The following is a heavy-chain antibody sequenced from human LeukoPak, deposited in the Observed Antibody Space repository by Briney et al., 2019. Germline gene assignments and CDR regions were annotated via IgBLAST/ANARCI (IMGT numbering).Heavy chain of an antibody. D-gene: IGHD6-19*01. V-gene: IGHV3-23*01. CDR2: ISDNGAYT. CDR3: AKSRGIYDNSGWRTFDY. Sequence: SGGSLRLSCAASGFTFSSYAMSWVRQAPGKGLEWVSAISDNGAYTYYADSVKGRFTIPRDNSKNTLYLQMNSLRAEDTAIYYCAKSRGIYDNSGWRTFDYWGQGTLVTVSS. J-gene: IGHJ4*02. CDR1: GFTFSSYA.